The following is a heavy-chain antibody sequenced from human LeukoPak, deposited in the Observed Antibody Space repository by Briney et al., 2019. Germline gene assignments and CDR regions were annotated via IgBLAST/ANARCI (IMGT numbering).Heavy chain of an antibody. CDR1: GFIVSSSY. Sequence: GGSLRLSCAGSGFIVSSSYTSWVRQAPGKGLEWVSAIYSSGSTDCADSVRGRFTIAGDTSKNMVYLQMNSLTAEDTAIYYCARRTGAAPGEFFLHWGQGTLVTVSS. J-gene: IGHJ1*01. CDR2: IYSSGST. D-gene: IGHD6-19*01. CDR3: ARRTGAAPGEFFLH. V-gene: IGHV3-53*01.